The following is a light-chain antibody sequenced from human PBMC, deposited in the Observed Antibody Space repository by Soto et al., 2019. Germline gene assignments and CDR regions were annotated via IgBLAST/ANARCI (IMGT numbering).Light chain of an antibody. CDR2: HAS. Sequence: EIVMTQSPATLSVSPGERATLSCRASPSVNSNLAWYQQKPGQAPRLLIYHASARAIGIPARFSGSGSGTDFTLTISSLQSEDFAVYYCQQYSNWPFTFGAGTKVDI. J-gene: IGKJ3*01. CDR1: PSVNSN. V-gene: IGKV3-15*01. CDR3: QQYSNWPFT.